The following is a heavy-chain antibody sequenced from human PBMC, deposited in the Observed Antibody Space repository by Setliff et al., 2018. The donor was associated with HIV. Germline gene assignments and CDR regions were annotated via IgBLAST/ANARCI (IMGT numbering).Heavy chain of an antibody. J-gene: IGHJ1*01. CDR1: GGSVINDGYN. CDR3: ARGIRDGYNEYFHH. Sequence: SETLSLTCNVSGGSVINDGYNWCWIRQRPGKGLQWIACVSYTGNTYHNPSLKSRLTILVHTSKSYFSLSLTSVTAADAAVYYCARGIRDGYNEYFHHWGRGTLVTVSS. CDR2: VSYTGNT. D-gene: IGHD5-12*01. V-gene: IGHV4-31*03.